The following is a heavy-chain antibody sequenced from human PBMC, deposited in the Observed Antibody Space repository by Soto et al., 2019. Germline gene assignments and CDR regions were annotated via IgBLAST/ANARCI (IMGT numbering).Heavy chain of an antibody. Sequence: QLQLQESGPGLVKPSETLSLTCTVSGGSIGSSNYYWGWIRQPPGKGLEWIGSIFYSGSTYYTPSLRSRVTISVDPSKNQFSLKLSSVTAADTAVYYCASVKGVGNWFDPWGQGTLVTVSS. CDR1: GGSIGSSNYY. V-gene: IGHV4-39*01. CDR2: IFYSGST. D-gene: IGHD1-26*01. CDR3: ASVKGVGNWFDP. J-gene: IGHJ5*02.